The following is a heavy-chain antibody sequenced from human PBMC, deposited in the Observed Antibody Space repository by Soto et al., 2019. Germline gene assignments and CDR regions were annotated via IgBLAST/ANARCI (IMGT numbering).Heavy chain of an antibody. J-gene: IGHJ4*02. D-gene: IGHD3-16*01. CDR2: IWYDGSNK. CDR3: ARDSLPEPSNDFDY. V-gene: IGHV3-33*01. CDR1: GFTFSSYG. Sequence: GGSLRLSCAASGFTFSSYGMHWVRQAPGKGLEWVAVIWYDGSNKYYADSVKGRFTISRDNSKNTLYLQMNSLRAEDTAVYYCARDSLPEPSNDFDYWGQGTLVTVS.